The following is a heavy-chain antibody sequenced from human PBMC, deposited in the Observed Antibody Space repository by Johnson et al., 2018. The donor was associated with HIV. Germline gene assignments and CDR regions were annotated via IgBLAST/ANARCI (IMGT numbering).Heavy chain of an antibody. Sequence: VQLVESGGGVVRPGGSLRLSCATSGFTFDDYGMSWVRQAPGKGLEWVSGINWNGGSTHYADSVKGRFTISRDNSKNTLYLQMNSLRAEDTAVYYCAKDFYTSSWTYDGFDIWGQGTMVTVSS. CDR2: INWNGGST. CDR1: GFTFDDYG. D-gene: IGHD6-13*01. V-gene: IGHV3-20*04. J-gene: IGHJ3*02. CDR3: AKDFYTSSWTYDGFDI.